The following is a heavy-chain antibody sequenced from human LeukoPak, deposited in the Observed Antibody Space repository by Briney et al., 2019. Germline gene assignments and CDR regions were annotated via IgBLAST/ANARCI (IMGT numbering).Heavy chain of an antibody. CDR2: INPNSGGT. CDR1: GGTFSSYA. Sequence: ASVKVSCKASGGTFSSYAISWVRQAPGQGLERMGWINPNSGGTNYAQKFQDRVTMTRDTSITTAYMELSRLISDDTAVYYCARGSSVTGTVKSAFEIWGQGTMVIVSS. V-gene: IGHV1-2*02. CDR3: ARGSSVTGTVKSAFEI. J-gene: IGHJ3*02. D-gene: IGHD1-20*01.